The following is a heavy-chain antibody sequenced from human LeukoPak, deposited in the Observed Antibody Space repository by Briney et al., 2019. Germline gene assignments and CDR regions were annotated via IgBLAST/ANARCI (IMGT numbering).Heavy chain of an antibody. D-gene: IGHD3-22*01. J-gene: IGHJ4*02. V-gene: IGHV3-9*01. CDR2: ISWNSGSI. Sequence: GGSLRLSCAASGFTCDDYAMHWVRQAPGKGLEWVSGISWNSGSIGYADSVKGRFTISRDNAKNSLYLQMNSLRAEDTAVYYCARDLMIVVVYSFEFDYWGQGTLVTFSS. CDR1: GFTCDDYA. CDR3: ARDLMIVVVYSFEFDY.